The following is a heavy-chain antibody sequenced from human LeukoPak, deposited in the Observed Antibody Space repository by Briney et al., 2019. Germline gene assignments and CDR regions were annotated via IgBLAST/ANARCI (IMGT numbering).Heavy chain of an antibody. J-gene: IGHJ4*02. CDR1: GGSISSYY. CDR3: ARSQDGYNYNY. D-gene: IGHD5-24*01. Sequence: SETLSLTCTVSGGSISSYYWSWIRQPPGKGLEWIGSLYHSGSTIYKPSLKSRVTISVDTSKNQFSLKLSSVTAADTAVYYCARSQDGYNYNYWGQGTLVTVSS. CDR2: LYHSGST. V-gene: IGHV4-59*01.